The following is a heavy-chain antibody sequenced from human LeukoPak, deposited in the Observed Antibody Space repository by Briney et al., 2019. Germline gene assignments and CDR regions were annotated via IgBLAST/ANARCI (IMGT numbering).Heavy chain of an antibody. V-gene: IGHV4-59*11. D-gene: IGHD3-16*01. Sequence: SEALPLTCTFPGGYINSHHWNWIRQPPGKGVEWIRHFYYSGNPNYNPSLKSRVTISVDTSQNQFSLKLSSLAAADTAVYYCARASWGVMADYYYYYYMDVWGKGTTVTISS. CDR2: FYYSGNP. J-gene: IGHJ6*03. CDR1: GGYINSHH. CDR3: ARASWGVMADYYYYYYMDV.